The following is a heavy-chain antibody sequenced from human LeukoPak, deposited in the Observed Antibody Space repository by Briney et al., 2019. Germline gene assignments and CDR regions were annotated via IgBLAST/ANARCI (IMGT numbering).Heavy chain of an antibody. J-gene: IGHJ6*02. V-gene: IGHV4-30-2*01. Sequence: SETLSLTCAVSGGSISSGGYSWSWIRQPPGKGLEWIGYIYHSGSTYYNPSLKSRVTMSVDTSKNQFSLKLSPVTAADTAVYYCARDRLVVVVAATLDYYYGMDVWGQGTTVTVSS. D-gene: IGHD2-15*01. CDR2: IYHSGST. CDR1: GGSISSGGYS. CDR3: ARDRLVVVVAATLDYYYGMDV.